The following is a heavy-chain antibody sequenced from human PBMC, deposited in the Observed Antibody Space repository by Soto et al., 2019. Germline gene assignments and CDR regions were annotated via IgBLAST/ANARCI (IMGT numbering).Heavy chain of an antibody. V-gene: IGHV3-7*01. J-gene: IGHJ3*02. D-gene: IGHD3-22*01. CDR3: ARWVTMIVVVITEGAFDI. CDR2: IKQDGSEK. CDR1: GFTFSSYW. Sequence: GGALRLSYAASGFTFSSYWMSWVRQAPGKGLEWVANIKQDGSEKYYVDSVKGRFTISRDNAKNSLYLQMNSLRAEDTAVYYCARWVTMIVVVITEGAFDIWGQGTMVTVSS.